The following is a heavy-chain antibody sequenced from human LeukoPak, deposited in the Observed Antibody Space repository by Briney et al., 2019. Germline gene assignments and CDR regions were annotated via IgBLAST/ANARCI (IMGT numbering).Heavy chain of an antibody. D-gene: IGHD3-10*01. CDR3: ARGPWSWSLQD. Sequence: GGSLRLSCAASGFTVSSNYMSWGRQAPGKGLEWVSVIYSGGSTYYADSVKGRFTISSDNSKNTLYLQMNSLRAEDTAVYYCARGPWSWSLQDWGQGTLVTVSS. CDR2: IYSGGST. CDR1: GFTVSSNY. J-gene: IGHJ4*02. V-gene: IGHV3-66*01.